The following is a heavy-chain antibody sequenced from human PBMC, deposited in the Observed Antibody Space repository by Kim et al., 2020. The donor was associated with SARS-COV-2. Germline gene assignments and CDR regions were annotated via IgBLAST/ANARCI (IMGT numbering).Heavy chain of an antibody. CDR3: ARWSIAAGTNWFDP. CDR1: GGSISSSSYY. Sequence: SETLSLTCTVSGGSISSSSYYWGWIRQPPGKGLEWIGSIYYSGSTYYNPSLKSRVTISVDTSKNQFSLKLSSVTAADTAVYYCARWSIAAGTNWFDPWGQGTLVTVSS. J-gene: IGHJ5*02. D-gene: IGHD6-13*01. CDR2: IYYSGST. V-gene: IGHV4-39*07.